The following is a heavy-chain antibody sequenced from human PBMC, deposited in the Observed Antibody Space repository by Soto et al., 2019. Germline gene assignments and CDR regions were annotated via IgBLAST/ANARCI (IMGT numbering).Heavy chain of an antibody. CDR2: IYSDGRT. J-gene: IGHJ5*02. CDR3: AREISAGFGEPWLDP. V-gene: IGHV3-53*01. CDR1: GFSVSSNY. Sequence: GGSLRLSCAASGFSVSSNYMTWVRQAPGKGLEWVSIIYSDGRTNYADSVKGRFTISRDNSKNTVYLQMTSLSADGTAVYYCAREISAGFGEPWLDPWGQGTLVTVSS. D-gene: IGHD3-10*01.